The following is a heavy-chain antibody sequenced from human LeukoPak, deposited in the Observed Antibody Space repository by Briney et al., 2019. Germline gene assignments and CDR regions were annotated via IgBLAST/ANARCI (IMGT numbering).Heavy chain of an antibody. J-gene: IGHJ3*02. D-gene: IGHD3-10*01. Sequence: GGSLRLSCAASGFSFDDYGMHWVRQAPGKGLEWVSGISWNSGIIGYADSVKGRFTISRDNAKNSLYLQMNSLRAEDTALYYCARDYGSGSYYAFDIWGQGTMVTVSS. CDR3: ARDYGSGSYYAFDI. CDR1: GFSFDDYG. V-gene: IGHV3-9*01. CDR2: ISWNSGII.